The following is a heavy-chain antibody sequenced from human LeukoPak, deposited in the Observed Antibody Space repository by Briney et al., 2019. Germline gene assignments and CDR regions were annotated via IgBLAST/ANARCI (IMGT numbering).Heavy chain of an antibody. V-gene: IGHV3-66*04. D-gene: IGHD3-9*01. Sequence: SGGSLRLSCAASGFTVSSNYMSWVRQAPGKGLEWVSVNSGGSTYYADSVKGRFTISRDNSKNTLYLQMNGLRAEDTSVYYCARQGILTGYYSVYWGQGTLVTVSS. CDR2: NSGGST. J-gene: IGHJ4*02. CDR1: GFTVSSNY. CDR3: ARQGILTGYYSVY.